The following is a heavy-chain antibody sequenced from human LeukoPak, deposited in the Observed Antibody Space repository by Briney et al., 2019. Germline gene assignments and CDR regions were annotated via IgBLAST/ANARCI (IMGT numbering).Heavy chain of an antibody. Sequence: SPSQTLSLTCTVSGASISSGRYYWTWIRQPAGKGLEWIGRFYTSGRTNYNPSLESRVTISVDTSKNQFSLNLSSVTAADAALYYCARDGHSSSLQRGYDPWGQGTLVTVSS. CDR1: GASISSGRYY. D-gene: IGHD6-13*01. J-gene: IGHJ5*02. V-gene: IGHV4-61*02. CDR3: ARDGHSSSLQRGYDP. CDR2: FYTSGRT.